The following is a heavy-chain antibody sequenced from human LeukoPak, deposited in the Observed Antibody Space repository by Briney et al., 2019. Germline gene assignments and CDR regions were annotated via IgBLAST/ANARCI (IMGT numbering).Heavy chain of an antibody. CDR1: GFTLSGFW. J-gene: IGHJ4*01. V-gene: IGHV3-74*01. Sequence: GGSLRLSCAAPGFTLSGFWMHWVRQVPGEGLVWVARMNSAGTTINYADSVKGRFTISGDNVRNTLHLQMNNLSLEDTAVYFCIREVQVRASASLGLWGRGTLVTVS. CDR3: IREVQVRASASLGL. CDR2: MNSAGTTI. D-gene: IGHD1-1*01.